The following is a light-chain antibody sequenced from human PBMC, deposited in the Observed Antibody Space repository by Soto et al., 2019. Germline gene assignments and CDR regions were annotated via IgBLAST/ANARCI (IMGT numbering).Light chain of an antibody. CDR1: QSVSSY. Sequence: EIVLTQSPATLSLSPGERATLSCRASQSVSSYLAWYQQKPGQAPRLLIYDASNRATGILARFSGSGSGTGFTLTISSLETEDFAVYYCQQRSNWPRIFTFGPGTKVDIK. V-gene: IGKV3-11*01. CDR3: QQRSNWPRIFT. J-gene: IGKJ3*01. CDR2: DAS.